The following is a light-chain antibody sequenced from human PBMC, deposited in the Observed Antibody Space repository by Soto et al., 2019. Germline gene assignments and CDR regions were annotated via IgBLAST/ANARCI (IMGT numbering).Light chain of an antibody. J-gene: IGLJ1*01. CDR2: GNS. CDR3: QSYDSSLSGYV. CDR1: GSNIGAGYN. Sequence: QSVLTQPPSVSGAPGQRGTISCTGSGSNIGAGYNVHWYQQLPGTAPKLLIYGNSNRPSGVPDRFSGSKSGTSASLAITGLQAEDEADYYCQSYDSSLSGYVFGTGTKVTVL. V-gene: IGLV1-40*01.